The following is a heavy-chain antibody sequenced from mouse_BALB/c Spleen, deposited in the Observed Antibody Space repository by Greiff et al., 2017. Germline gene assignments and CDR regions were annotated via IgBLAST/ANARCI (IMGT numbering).Heavy chain of an antibody. CDR2: ISDGGSYT. CDR3: ARDLDDYDENYAMDY. J-gene: IGHJ4*01. V-gene: IGHV5-4*02. CDR1: GFTFSDYY. Sequence: EVQLVESGGGLVKPGGSLKLSCAASGFTFSDYYMYWVRQTPEKRLEWVATISDGGSYTYYPDSVKGRFTISRDNAKNNLYLQMRSLKSEDTAMYYCARDLDDYDENYAMDYWGQGTSVTVAS. D-gene: IGHD2-4*01.